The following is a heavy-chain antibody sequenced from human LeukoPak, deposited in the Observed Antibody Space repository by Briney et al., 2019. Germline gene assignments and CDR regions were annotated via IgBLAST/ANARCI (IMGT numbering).Heavy chain of an antibody. J-gene: IGHJ4*02. V-gene: IGHV4-59*08. CDR2: LYSTGTT. D-gene: IGHD7-27*01. Sequence: SETLSLTCTVSGGSISGSHWGWIRQPPGQGLEWIMFLYSTGTTEYNAPLKSRVAMSVDTSKNQLSLKLTSVTAADTAVYYCARHSQRSGDLGSARNFDYWGQGTLVTVSS. CDR3: ARHSQRSGDLGSARNFDY. CDR1: GGSISGSH.